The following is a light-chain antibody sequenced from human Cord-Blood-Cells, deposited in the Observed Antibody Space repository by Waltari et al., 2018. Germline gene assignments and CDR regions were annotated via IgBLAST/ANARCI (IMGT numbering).Light chain of an antibody. V-gene: IGLV2-23*01. CDR3: CSYAGSSTWV. CDR1: SSDLGSYNL. J-gene: IGLJ3*02. CDR2: EGS. Sequence: QSALTQPASVSGSPAQSIPLSCTGTSSDLGSYNLVSWYQQHPGKAPKLMIYEGSKRPSGVSNRFSGSKSGNTASLTISGLQAEDEADYYCCSYAGSSTWVFGGGTKLTVL.